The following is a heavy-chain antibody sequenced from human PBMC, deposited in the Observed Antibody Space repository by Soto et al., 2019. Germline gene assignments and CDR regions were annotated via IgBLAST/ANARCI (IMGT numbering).Heavy chain of an antibody. V-gene: IGHV1-69*13. Sequence: VKVSCKASRGTFSSYDISWVRQAPGQGLEWMGGIIPIFGTANYAQKFQGRVTITADESTSTAYMELSSLRSEDTAVYYCARDSSGWPYNWFDPWGQGTLVTVS. CDR1: RGTFSSYD. J-gene: IGHJ5*02. CDR2: IIPIFGTA. D-gene: IGHD6-19*01. CDR3: ARDSSGWPYNWFDP.